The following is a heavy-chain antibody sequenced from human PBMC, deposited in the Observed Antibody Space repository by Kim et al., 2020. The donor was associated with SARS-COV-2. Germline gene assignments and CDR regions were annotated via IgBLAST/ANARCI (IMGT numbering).Heavy chain of an antibody. Sequence: QRVQGRVTITADKSTRTAYMELSSLRSEDTAVYYCAAASGIAAAGIFGYWGQGTLVTVSS. V-gene: IGHV1-69*02. J-gene: IGHJ4*02. CDR3: AAASGIAAAGIFGY. D-gene: IGHD6-13*01.